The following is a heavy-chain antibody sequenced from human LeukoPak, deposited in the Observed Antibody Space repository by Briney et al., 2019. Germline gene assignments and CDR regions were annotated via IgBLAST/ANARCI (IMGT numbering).Heavy chain of an antibody. Sequence: GGSLRLSCAASGFTFSDYQMSWIRQAPGKGLECVSYISSSGSTINYADSVRGRFTISRDNARKSLSLQMNSLRAEDTAVYYCARVSYDAGGFIGLVYLWGKGTTVPVSS. CDR2: ISSSGSTI. CDR1: GFTFSDYQ. J-gene: IGHJ6*03. CDR3: ARVSYDAGGFIGLVYL. V-gene: IGHV3-11*01. D-gene: IGHD4/OR15-4a*01.